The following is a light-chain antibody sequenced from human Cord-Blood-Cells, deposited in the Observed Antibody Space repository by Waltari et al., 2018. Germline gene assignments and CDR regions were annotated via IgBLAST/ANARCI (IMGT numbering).Light chain of an antibody. Sequence: EILMTQSPATLSVSPGERATLSFSASQSVSSNLAWYQQKPGQAPRLLIYGASTSATGTQARCSGSGSGTVSIPTISSLQSEDFAVYYCQQDNKRLSHTFDQGTRREIK. J-gene: IGKJ1*01. CDR2: GAS. CDR3: QQDNKRLSHT. CDR1: QSVSSN. V-gene: IGKV3-15*01.